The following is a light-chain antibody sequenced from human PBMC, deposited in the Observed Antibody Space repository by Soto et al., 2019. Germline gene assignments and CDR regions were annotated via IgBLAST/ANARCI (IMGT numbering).Light chain of an antibody. CDR3: QRYDNLPPT. V-gene: IGKV1-33*01. CDR1: QDISNY. J-gene: IGKJ4*01. CDR2: VAS. Sequence: DIPMTQSPSSLSASVGDRVTVTCQASQDISNYLNWYQQKPGKAPQLLISVASNLETGIPSRFGGGGSGTDFTFTIASLQPEDTATYYGQRYDNLPPTFGGGTKVEI.